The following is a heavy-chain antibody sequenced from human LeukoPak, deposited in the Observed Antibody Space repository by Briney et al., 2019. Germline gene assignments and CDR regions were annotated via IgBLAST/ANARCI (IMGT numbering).Heavy chain of an antibody. Sequence: PSETLSLTCTVSGGSISSYYWSWIRQPPGKGLEWIGYIYYSGSTNYNPSLKSRVTISVNRSKNQFSLKLSSVTAADTAIYYCAGASSWYVFDSWGQGTLVTVSS. J-gene: IGHJ4*02. D-gene: IGHD6-13*01. V-gene: IGHV4-59*01. CDR2: IYYSGST. CDR1: GGSISSYY. CDR3: AGASSWYVFDS.